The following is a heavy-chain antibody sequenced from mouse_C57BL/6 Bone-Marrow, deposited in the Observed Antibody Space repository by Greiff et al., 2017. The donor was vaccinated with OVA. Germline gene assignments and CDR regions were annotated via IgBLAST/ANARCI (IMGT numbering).Heavy chain of an antibody. J-gene: IGHJ2*01. CDR1: GFTFSSYA. V-gene: IGHV5-4*01. D-gene: IGHD1-1*01. CDR2: ISDGGSYT. Sequence: EVQGVESGGGLVKPGGSLKLSCAASGFTFSSYAMSWVRQTPEKRLEWVANISDGGSYTYYPDNVKGRVTISRDNAKNNLYLHMSHLQSEDTAMYYCARVTTVEYYFDYWGQGTTLTVSS. CDR3: ARVTTVEYYFDY.